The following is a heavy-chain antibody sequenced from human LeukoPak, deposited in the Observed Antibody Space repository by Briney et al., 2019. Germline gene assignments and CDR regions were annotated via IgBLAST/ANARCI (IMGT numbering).Heavy chain of an antibody. CDR1: GFTVSSNS. Sequence: GGSLRLSCTVSGFTVSSNSMSWVRQAPGKGLEWVSSISSSSSYIYYADSVKGRFTISRDNAKNSLYLQMNSLRAEDTAVYYCATGDTAMFDYWGQGTLVTVSS. CDR3: ATGDTAMFDY. D-gene: IGHD5-18*01. CDR2: ISSSSSYI. J-gene: IGHJ4*02. V-gene: IGHV3-21*01.